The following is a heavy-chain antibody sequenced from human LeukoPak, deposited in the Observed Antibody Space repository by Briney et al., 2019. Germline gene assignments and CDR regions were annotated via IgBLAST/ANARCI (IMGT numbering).Heavy chain of an antibody. CDR1: GYSFTNYW. D-gene: IGHD6-13*01. J-gene: IGHJ3*01. CDR2: IYPGDSET. Sequence: GGSLKISCKGSGYSFTNYWIGWVRQMPGEGLEWMGIIYPGDSETTYSPAFRGQVTISADKSINTAYLQWSSLKASDTAMYYCARHLIAASATNRSPFDVWGQGTMVTVSS. CDR3: ARHLIAASATNRSPFDV. V-gene: IGHV5-51*01.